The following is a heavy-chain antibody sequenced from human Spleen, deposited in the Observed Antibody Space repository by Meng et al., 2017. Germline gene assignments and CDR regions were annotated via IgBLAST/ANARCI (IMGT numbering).Heavy chain of an antibody. CDR3: VRLRDKSGWPEHFQH. V-gene: IGHV1-2*02. CDR1: GYTYTDYY. D-gene: IGHD6-19*01. CDR2: MNPKSCGT. J-gene: IGHJ1*01. Sequence: QVKLVHSEREVKKHGASVKVSCKASGYTYTDYYLHWERRDPGQGRECLGWMNPKSCGTNYAQKFQGRVTMTRDTSISTAFMELSSLRSDDTAVYYCVRLRDKSGWPEHFQHWGQGTLVTVSS.